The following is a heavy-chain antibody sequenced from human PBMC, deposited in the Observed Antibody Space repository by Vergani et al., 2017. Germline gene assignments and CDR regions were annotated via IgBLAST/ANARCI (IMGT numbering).Heavy chain of an antibody. CDR2: MNPNSGNT. CDR3: ARGATVTDYYYYMDV. V-gene: IGHV1-8*02. J-gene: IGHJ6*03. Sequence: QVQLVQSGAEVKKPGSSVKVSCKASGGTFSSYTISWVRQATGQGLEWMGWMNPNSGNTGYAQKFQGRVTMTRNTSISTAYMELSSLRSEDTAVYYCARGATVTDYYYYMDVWGKGTTVTVSS. CDR1: GGTFSSYT. D-gene: IGHD4-17*01.